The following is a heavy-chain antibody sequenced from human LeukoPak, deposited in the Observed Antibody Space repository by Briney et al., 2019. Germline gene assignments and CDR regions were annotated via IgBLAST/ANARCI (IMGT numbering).Heavy chain of an antibody. J-gene: IGHJ4*02. CDR1: GYTFTSYG. CDR3: ATVTVAGSFDY. V-gene: IGHV1-18*01. Sequence: ASVKVSCKASGYTFTSYGISWVRQAPGQGVEWMGWISAYNGNTNYAQKLQGRVTMTTDTSTSTAYMELRSLRSDDTAVYYCATVTVAGSFDYWGQGTLVTVSS. CDR2: ISAYNGNT. D-gene: IGHD6-19*01.